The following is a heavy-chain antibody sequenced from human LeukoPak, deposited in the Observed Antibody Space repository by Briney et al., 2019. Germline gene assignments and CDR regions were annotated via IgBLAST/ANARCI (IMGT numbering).Heavy chain of an antibody. CDR3: ASAHRNENMDV. CDR1: GFTFSSYA. Sequence: GGSLRLSCAASGFTFSSYAMHWVRQAPGKGLEWVAVISYDGSNKYYADSVKGRFTISRDNSKNTLYLQMNSLRAEDTAVYYCASAHRNENMDVWGKGTTVTVSS. V-gene: IGHV3-30*01. J-gene: IGHJ6*03. CDR2: ISYDGSNK.